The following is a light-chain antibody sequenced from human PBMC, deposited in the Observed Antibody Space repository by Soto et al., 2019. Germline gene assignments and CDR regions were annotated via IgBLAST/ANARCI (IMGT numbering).Light chain of an antibody. V-gene: IGLV2-11*01. J-gene: IGLJ2*01. CDR3: CSYAGTYTHVV. Sequence: QSALTQPRSVSGSPGQSVTLSCTGTSSDVGGYNYVSWYQQHPGKAPKLMIYDVSKRPSGVPDRFSGSKSGNTASLTISGLQAEDEADYYCCSYAGTYTHVVFGGGTQLTVL. CDR2: DVS. CDR1: SSDVGGYNY.